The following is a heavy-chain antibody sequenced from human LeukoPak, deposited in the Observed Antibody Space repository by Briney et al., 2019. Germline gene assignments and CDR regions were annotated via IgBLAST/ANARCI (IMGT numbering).Heavy chain of an antibody. CDR2: IYYSGST. CDR1: GGSISSGGYY. V-gene: IGHV4-31*03. Sequence: PSQTLSLTCTVSGGSISSGGYYWSWIRQHPGKGLEWIGYIYYSGSTYYNPSLKSRVTISLDTSKSQFSLKLSSVTAADTAVYYCARGKKDDSGSYPADYWGQGTLVTVSS. J-gene: IGHJ4*02. CDR3: ARGKKDDSGSYPADY. D-gene: IGHD3-10*01.